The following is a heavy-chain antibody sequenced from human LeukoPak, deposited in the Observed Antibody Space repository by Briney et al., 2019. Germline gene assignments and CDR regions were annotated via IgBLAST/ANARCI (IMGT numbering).Heavy chain of an antibody. J-gene: IGHJ5*02. Sequence: SETLSLTCTVSGGSISSGDYYWSWIRQPPGKGLQWIGYIYYSGSTYYNPSLKSRVTISVDASKNQFSLKLSSVTAADTAVYYCARASRDGYNRDWFDPWGQGTLVTVSS. CDR3: ARASRDGYNRDWFDP. V-gene: IGHV4-30-4*08. CDR1: GGSISSGDYY. CDR2: IYYSGST. D-gene: IGHD5-24*01.